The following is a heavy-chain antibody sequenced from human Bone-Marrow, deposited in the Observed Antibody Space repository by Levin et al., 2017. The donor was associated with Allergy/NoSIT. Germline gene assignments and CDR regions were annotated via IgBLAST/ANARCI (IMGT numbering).Heavy chain of an antibody. CDR2: IYPGDSET. D-gene: IGHD2-8*01. CDR1: GYIFGNYW. Sequence: PGESLKISCMGSGYIFGNYWIAWVRQMPGKGLEWMGVIYPGDSETKYGPSFEGQVTISADKSSGAAYLQWTSLKASDTAVYYCARHAGYCTDGTCYRYGYFDSWGQGTLVVVSS. CDR3: ARHAGYCTDGTCYRYGYFDS. J-gene: IGHJ4*02. V-gene: IGHV5-51*01.